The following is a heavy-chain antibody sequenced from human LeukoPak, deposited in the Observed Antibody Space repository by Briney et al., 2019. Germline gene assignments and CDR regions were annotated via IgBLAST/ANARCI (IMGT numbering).Heavy chain of an antibody. CDR3: ARTLFRGPFDY. V-gene: IGHV3-48*03. J-gene: IGHJ4*02. CDR2: ISSSGSTI. Sequence: GGSLRLSWAASGCTFSSYEIIWLRQAPGKGLEWVSYISSSGSTIYYADSVKGRFTISRDNAKNSLYLQMNSLRAEDTAVYYCARTLFRGPFDYWGQGTLVTVSS. CDR1: GCTFSSYE. D-gene: IGHD3-10*01.